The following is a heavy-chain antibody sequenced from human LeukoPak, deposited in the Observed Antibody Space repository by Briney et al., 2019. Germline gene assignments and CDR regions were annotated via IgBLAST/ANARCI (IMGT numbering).Heavy chain of an antibody. V-gene: IGHV4-4*02. Sequence: PSETLSLTCAVSGGSISSSNWWSWVRQPPGKGLEWIGEIYHSGSTNYNPSLKSRVTISVDKSKNQFSLKLSSVTAADTAVYYCAREGYYDSSGYYGWGQGTPVTVSS. J-gene: IGHJ4*02. CDR3: AREGYYDSSGYYG. D-gene: IGHD3-22*01. CDR1: GGSISSSNW. CDR2: IYHSGST.